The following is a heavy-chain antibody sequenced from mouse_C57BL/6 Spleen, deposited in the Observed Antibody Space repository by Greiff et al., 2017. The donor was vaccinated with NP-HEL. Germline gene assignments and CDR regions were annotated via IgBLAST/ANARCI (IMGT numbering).Heavy chain of an antibody. CDR2: INYDGSST. Sequence: EVKLMESEGGLVQPGSSMKLSCTASGFTFSDYYMAWVRQVPEKGLEWVANINYDGSSTYYLDSLKSRFIISRDNAKNILYLQMSSLKSEDTATYYCAIYYDYDAWFAYWGQGTLVTVSA. D-gene: IGHD2-4*01. V-gene: IGHV5-16*01. J-gene: IGHJ3*01. CDR1: GFTFSDYY. CDR3: AIYYDYDAWFAY.